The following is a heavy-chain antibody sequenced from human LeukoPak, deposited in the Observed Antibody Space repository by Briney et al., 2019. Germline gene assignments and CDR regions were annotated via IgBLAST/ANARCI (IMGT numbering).Heavy chain of an antibody. D-gene: IGHD6-19*01. CDR3: ARDRRSSSGWYVDY. CDR1: GYTFTSYG. CDR2: ISAYNGNT. J-gene: IGHJ4*02. V-gene: IGHV1-18*01. Sequence: GASVKASCKASGYTFTSYGISWVRQAPGQGLEWMGWISAYNGNTNYAQKFQGRVTMTRDTSISTAYMELSRLRSDDTAVYYCARDRRSSSGWYVDYWGQGTLVTVSS.